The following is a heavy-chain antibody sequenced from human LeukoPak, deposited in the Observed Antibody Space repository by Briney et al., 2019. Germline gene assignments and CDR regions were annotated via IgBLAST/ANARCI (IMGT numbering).Heavy chain of an antibody. CDR2: IYPTGAT. D-gene: IGHD2/OR15-2a*01. J-gene: IGHJ4*02. Sequence: VGSLRLSCAAPGFTVTSSYMTWVRQTPGKGLEWVSVIYPTGATYYADSVKGRFTISRDNSKNTVSLQMNSLRADDTALYYCARRILGPIDDWGQGTLVTVSS. CDR1: GFTVTSSY. CDR3: ARRILGPIDD. V-gene: IGHV3-53*01.